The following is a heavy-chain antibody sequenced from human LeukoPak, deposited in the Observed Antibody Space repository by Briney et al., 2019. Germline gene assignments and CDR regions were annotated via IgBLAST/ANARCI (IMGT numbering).Heavy chain of an antibody. CDR3: VRLYKIEGADL. J-gene: IGHJ2*01. Sequence: GGSLRLSCAASGFTFSTYWMHWVRQTPGKGVVWVSSIRNDGTTTNYADSVKGRFTISRDNAKNTLYPQMNSLRAEDTAVYYCVRLYKIEGADLWGRGTLVTVSS. CDR1: GFTFSTYW. CDR2: IRNDGTTT. D-gene: IGHD1-14*01. V-gene: IGHV3-74*01.